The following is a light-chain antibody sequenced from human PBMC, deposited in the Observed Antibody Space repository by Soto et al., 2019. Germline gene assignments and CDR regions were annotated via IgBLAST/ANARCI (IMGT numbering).Light chain of an antibody. V-gene: IGLV2-18*02. CDR2: DVT. CDR1: SSDVGSNNR. Sequence: QSVLTQPPSVSGSPRQSVAISCSGSSSDVGSNNRVSWYQQSPGTAPKLMIYDVTNRPSGVPDRFSGSKSGNTASLTISGLQAEDEADYYCSSFTTSSTYVFGTGTKLTVL. J-gene: IGLJ1*01. CDR3: SSFTTSSTYV.